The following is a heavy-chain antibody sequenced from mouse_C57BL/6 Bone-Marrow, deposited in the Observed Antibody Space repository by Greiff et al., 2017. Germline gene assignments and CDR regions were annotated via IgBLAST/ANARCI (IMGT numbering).Heavy chain of an antibody. Sequence: VQLVESGPGLVQPSQSLSITCTASGFSLTSYGVHWVRQSPGKGLEWLGVIWRGGSTDYNAAFMSRLSITKDNTKSQVFFKMNSLQADDTAIYYCTKTGSTGGYFDVWGKGTTVTVSS. D-gene: IGHD1-1*01. J-gene: IGHJ1*03. CDR2: IWRGGST. V-gene: IGHV2-5*01. CDR1: GFSLTSYG. CDR3: TKTGSTGGYFDV.